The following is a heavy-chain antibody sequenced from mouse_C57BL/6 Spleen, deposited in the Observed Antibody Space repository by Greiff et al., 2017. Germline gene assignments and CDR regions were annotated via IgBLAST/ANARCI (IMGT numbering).Heavy chain of an antibody. CDR3: ARPAHGDDRAWLAY. J-gene: IGHJ3*01. V-gene: IGHV2-2*01. D-gene: IGHD2-12*01. CDR1: GFSFTSYG. Sequence: VQLQESGPGLVQPSQSLSITCTVSGFSFTSYGVPWVRQSPGQGLAWLGVIWSGGSTDYNAAFISILSISKDNSKSQVFFKMNSLQAEDTAIYYCARPAHGDDRAWLAYWGQGTLVTVSA. CDR2: IWSGGST.